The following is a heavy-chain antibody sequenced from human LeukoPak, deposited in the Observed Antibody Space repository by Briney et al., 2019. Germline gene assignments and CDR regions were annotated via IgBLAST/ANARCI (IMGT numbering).Heavy chain of an antibody. CDR1: GGSIGNFF. V-gene: IGHV4-59*01. Sequence: SETLSLTCTVSGGSIGNFFWAWIRQPPGKGLEWIAYTYYTGDTSYNPSLRSRVTMSVDTSNNQFSLRLTSVTAADTAVYYCARSYYDFWNGPPGGIWFHPWGQGTLVTVSP. CDR2: TYYTGDT. D-gene: IGHD3/OR15-3a*01. J-gene: IGHJ5*02. CDR3: ARSYYDFWNGPPGGIWFHP.